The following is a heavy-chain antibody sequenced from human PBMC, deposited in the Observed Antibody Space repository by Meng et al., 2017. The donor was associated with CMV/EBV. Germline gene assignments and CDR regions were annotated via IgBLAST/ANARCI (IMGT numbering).Heavy chain of an antibody. Sequence: SETLSPTCAVHGGSFSGYYWSWIRQPPGKGLEWIGAINHSGSTNYNPSLKSRVTISVDTSKNQFSLKLSSVTAADTAVYYCARVISGYWGQGTLVTVSS. CDR3: ARVISGY. CDR1: GGSFSGYY. CDR2: INHSGST. J-gene: IGHJ4*02. D-gene: IGHD2/OR15-2a*01. V-gene: IGHV4-34*01.